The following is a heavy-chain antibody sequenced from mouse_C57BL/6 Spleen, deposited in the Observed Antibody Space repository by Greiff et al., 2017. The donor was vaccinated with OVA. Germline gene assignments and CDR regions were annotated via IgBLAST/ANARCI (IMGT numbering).Heavy chain of an antibody. CDR2: IDPANGNT. V-gene: IGHV14-3*01. J-gene: IGHJ1*03. CDR3: AREYYYGSSYGGTYFDV. Sequence: VQLKESVAELVRPGASVKLSCTASGFNIKNTYMHWVKQRPEQGLEWIGRIDPANGNTKYAPKFQGKATITADTSSNTAYLQLSSLTSEDTAIYYCAREYYYGSSYGGTYFDVWGTGTTVTVSS. D-gene: IGHD1-1*01. CDR1: GFNIKNTY.